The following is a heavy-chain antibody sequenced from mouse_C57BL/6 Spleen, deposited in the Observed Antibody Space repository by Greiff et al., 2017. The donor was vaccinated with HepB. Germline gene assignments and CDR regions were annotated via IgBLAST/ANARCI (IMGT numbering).Heavy chain of an antibody. Sequence: QVHVKQSGAELVKPGASVKISCKASGYAFSSYWMNWVKQRPGKGLEWIGQIYPGDGDTNYNGKFKGKATLTADKSSSTAYMQLSSLTSEDSAVYFCARQGGYDYDGDWYFDVWGTGTTVTVSS. CDR2: IYPGDGDT. V-gene: IGHV1-80*01. D-gene: IGHD2-4*01. CDR3: ARQGGYDYDGDWYFDV. J-gene: IGHJ1*03. CDR1: GYAFSSYW.